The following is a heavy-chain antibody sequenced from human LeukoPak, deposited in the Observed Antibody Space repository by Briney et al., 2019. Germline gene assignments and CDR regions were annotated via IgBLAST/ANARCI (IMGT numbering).Heavy chain of an antibody. CDR2: ISYDGSNK. CDR3: ASRFD. V-gene: IGHV3-30-3*01. CDR1: GFTFSSYA. Sequence: GGSLRLSCAASGFTFSSYAMHWVRQAPGKGLEWVAVISYDGSNKYYADSVKGRFTISTDNSKNTLYLQMNSLRAEDTAVYYCASRFDWGQGTLVTVSS. J-gene: IGHJ4*02.